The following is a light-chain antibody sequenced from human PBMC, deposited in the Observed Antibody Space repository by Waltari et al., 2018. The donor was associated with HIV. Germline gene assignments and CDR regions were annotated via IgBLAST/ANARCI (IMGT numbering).Light chain of an antibody. J-gene: IGLJ2*01. CDR3: GSWDSSLSAVV. CDR2: DNN. CDR1: SSNIGNNY. V-gene: IGLV1-51*01. Sequence: QSVLTQPPSVSAVPGQKATISCSGSSSNIGNNYVSWYQQLPGTAPKLLIYDNNKRPSGIPDRFSGSKSGTSATLGITGLQTGDEADYYCGSWDSSLSAVVFGGGTKLTVL.